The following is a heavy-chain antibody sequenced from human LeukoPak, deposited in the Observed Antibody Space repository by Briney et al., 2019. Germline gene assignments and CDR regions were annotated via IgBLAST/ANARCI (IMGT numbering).Heavy chain of an antibody. V-gene: IGHV3-48*01. J-gene: IGHJ5*02. D-gene: IGHD4-17*01. Sequence: GRSLRLSCAASGFTFSSYSMNWVRQAPGKGLEWVSYISSSGSTIYYADSVKGRFTISRDNAKNSLYLQMNSLRAEDTAVYYCARTYGDFASFNWFDPWGQGTLVTVSS. CDR3: ARTYGDFASFNWFDP. CDR1: GFTFSSYS. CDR2: ISSSGSTI.